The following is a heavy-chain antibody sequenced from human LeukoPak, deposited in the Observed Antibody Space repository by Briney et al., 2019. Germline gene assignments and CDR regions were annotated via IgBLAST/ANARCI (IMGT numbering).Heavy chain of an antibody. Sequence: GGSLRLSCAASGFTFSSYGMHWVRQAPGKGLEWVAVIWYDGSNKYYADSVKGRFTISRDNSKNTLYLQMNSLRAEDTAVYYCARDALRYYYGSGSFPLCWGQGTLATVSS. CDR2: IWYDGSNK. V-gene: IGHV3-33*01. CDR3: ARDALRYYYGSGSFPLC. CDR1: GFTFSSYG. J-gene: IGHJ4*02. D-gene: IGHD3-10*01.